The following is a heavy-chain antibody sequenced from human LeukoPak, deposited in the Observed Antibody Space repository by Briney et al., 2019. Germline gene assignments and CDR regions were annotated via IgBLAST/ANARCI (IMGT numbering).Heavy chain of an antibody. CDR1: GFTFSNYA. CDR2: ISNSDNKP. J-gene: IGHJ4*02. Sequence: GGSLRLSCAASGFTFSNYAMSWVRQAPGKGLEWVSTISNSDNKPYYADSVKGRFTISRDNSKNTLHLQMNSLRAEDTAVYYCASPEGLRDGYNSDTFDYWGQGTLVTVSS. CDR3: ASPEGLRDGYNSDTFDY. V-gene: IGHV3-23*01. D-gene: IGHD5-24*01.